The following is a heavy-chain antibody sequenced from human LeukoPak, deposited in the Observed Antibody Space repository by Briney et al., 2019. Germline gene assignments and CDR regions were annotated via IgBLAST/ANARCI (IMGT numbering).Heavy chain of an antibody. CDR2: INPSGGST. Sequence: ASVKVSCKASGYTFTGYYMHWVRQAPGQGLEWMGIINPSGGSTSYAQKFQGRVTMTRDTSTSTVYMELSSLRSEDTAVYYCARVLGYGDSSGYYFDYWGQGTLVTVSS. J-gene: IGHJ4*02. D-gene: IGHD3-22*01. CDR3: ARVLGYGDSSGYYFDY. V-gene: IGHV1-46*01. CDR1: GYTFTGYY.